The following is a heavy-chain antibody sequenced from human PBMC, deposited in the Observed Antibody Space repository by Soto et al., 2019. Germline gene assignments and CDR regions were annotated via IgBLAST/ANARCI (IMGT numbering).Heavy chain of an antibody. V-gene: IGHV3-21*01. CDR2: ISSSSSYI. CDR1: GFTFSSYS. Sequence: GGSLRLSCAASGFTFSSYSMNWVRQAPGKGLEWVSSISSSSSYIYYADSVKGRFTISRDNAKNSLYLQMNSLRAEDTAVYYCARHSSSFNIRDAFDIWGQGTMVTVSS. J-gene: IGHJ3*02. D-gene: IGHD6-6*01. CDR3: ARHSSSFNIRDAFDI.